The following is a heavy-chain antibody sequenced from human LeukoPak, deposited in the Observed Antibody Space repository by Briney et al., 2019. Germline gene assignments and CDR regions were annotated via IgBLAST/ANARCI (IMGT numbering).Heavy chain of an antibody. D-gene: IGHD3-22*01. CDR3: AREIDTSGYYDY. CDR1: GGSISYSY. Sequence: PSETLSLTCTVSGGSISYSYWSWIRQPPGKGLEWIGYIYHSGSTRYNPSLKSRVTISVDTSKNQFSLRLSSVTAADTAVYYCAREIDTSGYYDYWGQGTLVTVSS. V-gene: IGHV4-59*01. J-gene: IGHJ4*02. CDR2: IYHSGST.